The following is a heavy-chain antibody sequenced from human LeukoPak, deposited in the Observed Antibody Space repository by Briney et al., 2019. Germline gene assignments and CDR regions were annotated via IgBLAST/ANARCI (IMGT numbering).Heavy chain of an antibody. V-gene: IGHV1-69*06. CDR3: ARDPPRPGGHTTPGDDY. Sequence: ASVKVSCKASGGTFSSYAISWVRQAPGQGLEWMGGIIPIFGTANYAQKFQGRVTITADKSTSTAYMELSSLRSEDTAVYYCARDPPRPGGHTTPGDDYWGQGTLVTVSS. D-gene: IGHD2-15*01. CDR2: IIPIFGTA. CDR1: GGTFSSYA. J-gene: IGHJ4*02.